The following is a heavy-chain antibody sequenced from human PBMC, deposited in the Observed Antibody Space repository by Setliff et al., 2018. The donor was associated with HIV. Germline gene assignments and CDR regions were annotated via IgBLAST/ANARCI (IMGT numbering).Heavy chain of an antibody. D-gene: IGHD1-7*01. CDR2: IYTSGSN. J-gene: IGHJ3*02. CDR1: GGSISSYY. CDR3: ARRVTGTTPRNAFDI. V-gene: IGHV4-4*09. Sequence: PSETLSLTCTVSGGSISSYYWSWLRQPPGKGLEWIGYIYTSGSNNYNPSLKSRVTISVDTSKNQFSLKLSSVTAADTAVYYCARRVTGTTPRNAFDIWGQGTMVTVSS.